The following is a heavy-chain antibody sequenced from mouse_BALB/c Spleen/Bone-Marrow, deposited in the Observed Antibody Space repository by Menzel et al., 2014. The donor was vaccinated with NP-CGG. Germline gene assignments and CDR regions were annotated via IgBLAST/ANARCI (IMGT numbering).Heavy chain of an antibody. CDR2: INSNGGST. D-gene: IGHD2-1*01. Sequence: EVKLVESGGGLVQPGGSLKLSCAASGFTFSSYGMSWVRQTPDKRLELVASINSNGGSTYYPDSVKGRFTISRDNAKNTLSLQMSSLKSEDTAMHYCARGNYGNYVDYFDYWGQGTTLTVSS. V-gene: IGHV5-6-3*01. J-gene: IGHJ2*01. CDR3: ARGNYGNYVDYFDY. CDR1: GFTFSSYG.